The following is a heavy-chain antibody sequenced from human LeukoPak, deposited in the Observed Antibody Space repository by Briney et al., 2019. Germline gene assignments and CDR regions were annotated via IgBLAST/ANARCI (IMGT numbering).Heavy chain of an antibody. J-gene: IGHJ4*02. D-gene: IGHD6-13*01. Sequence: GGSLRLSCAASGFTFKNYALSWVRQAPGKGLEWVSGFSVNGRDTYYADFVTGRFTIARDIAKNTLYLQMNSLRAEDTATYYCAKPGRTAAGLFDSWGQGTLVTVSS. CDR2: FSVNGRDT. CDR3: AKPGRTAAGLFDS. V-gene: IGHV3-23*01. CDR1: GFTFKNYA.